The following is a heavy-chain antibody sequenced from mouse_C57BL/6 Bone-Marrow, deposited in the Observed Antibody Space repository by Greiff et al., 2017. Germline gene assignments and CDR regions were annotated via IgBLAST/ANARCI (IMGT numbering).Heavy chain of an antibody. CDR2: IYPGDGDT. CDR1: GYAFSSSW. V-gene: IGHV1-82*01. CDR3: AIYNYYAIDY. J-gene: IGHJ4*01. Sequence: QVQLQQSGPELVKPGASVKISCKASGYAFSSSWMNWVQQRPGKGLEWIGRIYPGDGDTNYNGKFKGKATLTADKSSSTAYMQLSSLTSEDSAVYFCAIYNYYAIDYWGQGTSVTVSS.